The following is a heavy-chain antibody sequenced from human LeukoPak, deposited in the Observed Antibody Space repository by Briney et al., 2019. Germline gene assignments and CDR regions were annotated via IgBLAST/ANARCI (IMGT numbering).Heavy chain of an antibody. J-gene: IGHJ4*02. CDR1: GFTFSSYE. CDR2: ISSSGSTI. D-gene: IGHD6-19*01. Sequence: GGSLRLSCAASGFTFSSYEMNWVRQAPGKGLEWVSYISSSGSTIYYADSVKGRFTISRDNAKNSLYLQMNSLRAEDTAVYYCAKDVDSSGWYFFFDYWGQGTLVTVSS. V-gene: IGHV3-48*03. CDR3: AKDVDSSGWYFFFDY.